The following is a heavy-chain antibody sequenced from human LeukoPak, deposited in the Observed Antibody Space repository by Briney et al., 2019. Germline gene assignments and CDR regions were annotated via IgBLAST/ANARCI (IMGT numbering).Heavy chain of an antibody. Sequence: GGSLRLSCAASGFTFSSCWMRWVRQVPGKGLEWVANIKQDGSEKYYVDSVKGRFTISRDNAKNSLYLQMNSLRAEDTAVYYCARDYYDILIGYHMLDYWGQGTLVTVSS. CDR3: ARDYYDILIGYHMLDY. J-gene: IGHJ4*02. V-gene: IGHV3-7*04. CDR1: GFTFSSCW. CDR2: IKQDGSEK. D-gene: IGHD3-9*01.